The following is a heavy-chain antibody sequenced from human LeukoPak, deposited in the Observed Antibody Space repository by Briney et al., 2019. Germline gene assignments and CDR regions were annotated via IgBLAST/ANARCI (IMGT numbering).Heavy chain of an antibody. V-gene: IGHV3-30-3*01. Sequence: GGSLRLSCAATGFTFSSYAMHWVRQAPGKGLEWVAVISYDGSNKYYADSVKGRFTISRDNSKNTLYLQMNSLRAEDTAVYYCAKSAAGFDYWGQGTLVTVSS. D-gene: IGHD6-25*01. CDR1: GFTFSSYA. J-gene: IGHJ4*02. CDR2: ISYDGSNK. CDR3: AKSAAGFDY.